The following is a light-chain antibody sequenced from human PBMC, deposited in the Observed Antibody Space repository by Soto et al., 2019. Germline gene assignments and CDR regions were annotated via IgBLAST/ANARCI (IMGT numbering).Light chain of an antibody. Sequence: EIVLTQSPATMSLSPGKRATLSCRTSHSVSTNSLAWYQQKPGLAPRLLIYDASSRATGISDRFSGSGSGTDFTLTISRLEPEDFAVYYCQQYGSSPSFGGGTKVDIK. J-gene: IGKJ4*01. CDR1: HSVSTNS. CDR3: QQYGSSPS. CDR2: DAS. V-gene: IGKV3D-20*01.